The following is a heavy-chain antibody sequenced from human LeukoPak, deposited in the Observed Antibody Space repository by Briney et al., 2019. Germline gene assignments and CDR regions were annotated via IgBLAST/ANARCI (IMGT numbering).Heavy chain of an antibody. CDR3: AKVEGTYYYGSGSSDYYYMDV. V-gene: IGHV3-30*18. J-gene: IGHJ6*03. D-gene: IGHD3-10*01. CDR1: GFTFSSYG. Sequence: GGSLRLSCAASGFTFSSYGMHWVRQAPGKGLEWVAVISYDGSNKYYADSVKGRFTISRDNSKNTLYLQMNSLRAEDTAVYYCAKVEGTYYYGSGSSDYYYMDVWGKGTTVTIFS. CDR2: ISYDGSNK.